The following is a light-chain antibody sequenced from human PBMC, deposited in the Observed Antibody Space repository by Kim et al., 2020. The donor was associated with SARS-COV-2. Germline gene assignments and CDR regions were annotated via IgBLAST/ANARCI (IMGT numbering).Light chain of an antibody. CDR2: EVS. V-gene: IGLV2-23*02. CDR3: CSYAGSYTYV. Sequence: GQSITISCTVTSSHVESDNLVSWFQQHPGKAPKLMIYEVSKQPSVVSNRFSASKSGNTASLTISGLQAEDEAYYHCCSYAGSYTYVFGTGTKVTVL. CDR1: SSHVESDNL. J-gene: IGLJ1*01.